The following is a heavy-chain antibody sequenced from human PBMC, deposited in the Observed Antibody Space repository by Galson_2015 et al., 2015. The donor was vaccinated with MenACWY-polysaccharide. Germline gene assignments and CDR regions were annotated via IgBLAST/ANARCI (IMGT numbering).Heavy chain of an antibody. CDR2: ISSKSGRT. Sequence: SVKVSCKGSGYTFTDNGISWVRQAPGQGLEWVGWISSKSGRTKYGWKFQGRVAMTRDTSTTTAYMELRRLKSDDTAFNYCARDRDWALDHWGQGTLVTVSS. V-gene: IGHV1-18*01. D-gene: IGHD2-21*02. CDR1: GYTFTDNG. J-gene: IGHJ4*02. CDR3: ARDRDWALDH.